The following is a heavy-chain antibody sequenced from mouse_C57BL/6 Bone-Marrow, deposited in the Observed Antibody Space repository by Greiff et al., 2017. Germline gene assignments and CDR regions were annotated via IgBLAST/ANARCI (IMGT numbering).Heavy chain of an antibody. J-gene: IGHJ3*01. CDR2: INPNNGGT. Sequence: EVQLQQSGPELVKPGASVKISCKASGYTFTDYYMNWVKQSHGKSLEWIGDINPNNGGTSYNQKFKGKATLTVDKSSSTAYMELRSLTSEDSAVYYCAGGGIRFAYWGQGTLVTVSA. CDR3: AGGGIRFAY. CDR1: GYTFTDYY. V-gene: IGHV1-26*01.